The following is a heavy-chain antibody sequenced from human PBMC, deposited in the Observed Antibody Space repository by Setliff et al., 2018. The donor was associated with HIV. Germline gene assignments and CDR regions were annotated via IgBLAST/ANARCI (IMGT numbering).Heavy chain of an antibody. D-gene: IGHD6-13*01. Sequence: PGGSLRLSCAVSGLTFKSYGFHWVRQIPGKGPEWVTFIQYDESNKHYADSVRGRFTISRDNSKSTVFLQMNGLRSEDTAIYYCARDSSSWSWAEYFQFWGQGTPVTVSS. CDR1: GLTFKSYG. CDR3: ARDSSSWSWAEYFQF. CDR2: IQYDESNK. V-gene: IGHV3-30*02. J-gene: IGHJ1*01.